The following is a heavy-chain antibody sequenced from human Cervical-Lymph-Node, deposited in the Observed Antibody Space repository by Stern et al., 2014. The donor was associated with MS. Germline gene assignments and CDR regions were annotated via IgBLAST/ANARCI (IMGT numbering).Heavy chain of an antibody. J-gene: IGHJ6*02. CDR1: GFTLRSYG. D-gene: IGHD2-15*01. CDR3: AKDRLFCSGGGCYAMDV. V-gene: IGHV3-30*18. Sequence: VQLVQSGGGVVQPGRSLRLSCAASGFTLRSYGMHWVRQAPGKALEWVSFISNDGNEKYYTDSVKGRFTISRDNSKNTLYLQMNSLRTEDTAVYYCAKDRLFCSGGGCYAMDVWGQGTTVTVSS. CDR2: ISNDGNEK.